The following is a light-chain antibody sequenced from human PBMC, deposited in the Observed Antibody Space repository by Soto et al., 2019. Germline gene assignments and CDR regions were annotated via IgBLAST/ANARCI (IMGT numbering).Light chain of an antibody. CDR3: QQYGSSPVT. CDR1: QSVSSSY. J-gene: IGKJ1*01. Sequence: EIVLTQSPGTLSLSPGERATLSCRASQSVSSSYLAWYQQKPGQAPRLRIYGASSRATGIPDRFSGSGSGTDFPLTISRLEPEDFAVYYCQQYGSSPVTFGQGTKVEIK. V-gene: IGKV3-20*01. CDR2: GAS.